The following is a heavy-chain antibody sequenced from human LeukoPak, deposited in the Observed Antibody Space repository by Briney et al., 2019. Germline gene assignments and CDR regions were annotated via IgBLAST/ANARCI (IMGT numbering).Heavy chain of an antibody. CDR1: GESFSGFY. J-gene: IGHJ4*02. D-gene: IGHD6-19*01. Sequence: TSETLSLTCGVYGESFSGFYWSWIRQTPGKGLQWIGEINHSGDINYNPSLESRVTISVDTSKRQFSLRLSSVTAADTAVYYCARGTWSAGMRMRGYYFDDWGQGTLVTVSS. V-gene: IGHV4-34*01. CDR3: ARGTWSAGMRMRGYYFDD. CDR2: INHSGDI.